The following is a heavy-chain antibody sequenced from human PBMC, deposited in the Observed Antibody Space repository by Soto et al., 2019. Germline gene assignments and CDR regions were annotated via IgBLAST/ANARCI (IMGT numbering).Heavy chain of an antibody. Sequence: QVQLVESGGGVAQPGRSLRLSCAASGFTLSSYGMHWVRQAPGKGLEWVAVIWYDGSNKYYADSVKGRFTISRDNSKNTLYLQMNSLRAEDTAVYYCARGTIFGVVFGGGMDVWGQGTTVTVSS. CDR3: ARGTIFGVVFGGGMDV. V-gene: IGHV3-33*01. D-gene: IGHD3-3*01. CDR1: GFTLSSYG. CDR2: IWYDGSNK. J-gene: IGHJ6*02.